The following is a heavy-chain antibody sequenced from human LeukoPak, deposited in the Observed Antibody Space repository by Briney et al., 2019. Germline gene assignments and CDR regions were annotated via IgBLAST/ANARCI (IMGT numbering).Heavy chain of an antibody. D-gene: IGHD3-16*01. V-gene: IGHV3-48*03. CDR2: ISSSGSTI. Sequence: QPGGSLRLSCAASGFTFSSYEMNWVRQAPGKGLEWVSYISSSGSTIYYADSVKGRFTISRDNAKNSLYLQMNSLRAEDTAVYYCEGGYYYYYGMDVWGQGTTVTVSS. CDR3: EGGYYYYYGMDV. CDR1: GFTFSSYE. J-gene: IGHJ6*02.